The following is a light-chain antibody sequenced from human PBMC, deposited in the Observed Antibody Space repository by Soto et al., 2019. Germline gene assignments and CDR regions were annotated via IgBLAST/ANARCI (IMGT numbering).Light chain of an antibody. J-gene: IGLJ2*01. CDR3: SSYTSIIAVV. V-gene: IGLV2-14*03. CDR1: SYDIGPYNY. Sequence: QSALTQPASVSGSPGQSITISCTGTSYDIGPYNYVSWYQQHPGKAPKLLIYDVTNRASGVSDRFSGSKSGRTASLTISGLQAEDEADYYCSSYTSIIAVVFGGGTKLT. CDR2: DVT.